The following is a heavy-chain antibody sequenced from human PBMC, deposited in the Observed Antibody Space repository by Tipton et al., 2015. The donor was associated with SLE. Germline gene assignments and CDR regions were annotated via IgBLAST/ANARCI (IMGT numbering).Heavy chain of an antibody. CDR3: ARATTPRHYFDY. CDR2: ISGRGGST. CDR1: GFTFSSYA. D-gene: IGHD4-11*01. J-gene: IGHJ4*02. V-gene: IGHV3-23*01. Sequence: SLRLSCAASGFTFSSYAMSWVRQAPGEGLEWVSAISGRGGSTYYADPVKGRLTISRDNSKNTLYLQMNSLGAEDTAVYYCARATTPRHYFDYWGQGTLVTVSS.